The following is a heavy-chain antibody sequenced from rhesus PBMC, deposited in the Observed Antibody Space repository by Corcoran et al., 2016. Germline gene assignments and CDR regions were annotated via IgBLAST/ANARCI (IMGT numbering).Heavy chain of an antibody. CDR1: GGSTSADYN. V-gene: IGHV4-106*01. J-gene: IGHJ3*01. Sequence: QVQLQESGPGLVKPSETLSLPCAVSGGSTSADYNWSWLRQPPGKGLEWIGYMYGSGGGTNYNPSLKNRVTISIDTSKNQFSLKLSSVTAADTAVYYCARDGSWNNEWWAFDFWGQGLRVTVSS. CDR2: MYGSGGGT. CDR3: ARDGSWNNEWWAFDF. D-gene: IGHD1-20*01.